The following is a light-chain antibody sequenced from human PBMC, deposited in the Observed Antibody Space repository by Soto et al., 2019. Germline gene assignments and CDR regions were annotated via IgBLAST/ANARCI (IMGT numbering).Light chain of an antibody. CDR1: ESVSSSY. CDR2: GAT. V-gene: IGKV3-20*01. CDR3: QQYGSSPFT. Sequence: EIVLTQSPGTLSLSPGESATLSCGASESVSSSYLAWYQPKPGQAPRLLIYGATTRLRGVPDRFSGSGSGTDFTLTISRMEPEDFAVYYCQQYGSSPFTFGPGTKVDI. J-gene: IGKJ3*01.